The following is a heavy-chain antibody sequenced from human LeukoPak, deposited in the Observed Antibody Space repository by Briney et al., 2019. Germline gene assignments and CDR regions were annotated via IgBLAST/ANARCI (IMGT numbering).Heavy chain of an antibody. J-gene: IGHJ5*02. V-gene: IGHV1-3*01. CDR3: ARGWSSGWYNWFDP. Sequence: ASVKVSCKASGYTFTSYTMHWVRQAPGQRLEWMRWINAGNGDTKYSQKFQGRVTITRDTSASTAYMELSSLRSEDTAVYYCARGWSSGWYNWFDPWGQGTLVTVSS. D-gene: IGHD6-19*01. CDR2: INAGNGDT. CDR1: GYTFTSYT.